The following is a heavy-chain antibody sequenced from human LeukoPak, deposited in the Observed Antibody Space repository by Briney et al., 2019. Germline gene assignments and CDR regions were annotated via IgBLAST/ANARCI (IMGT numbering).Heavy chain of an antibody. J-gene: IGHJ5*02. D-gene: IGHD2-2*01. V-gene: IGHV3-23*01. CDR1: GFTFASHA. CDR3: VACASASCYGDRFDP. Sequence: SGGSLRLSCAASGFTFASHAMTWVRQAPGKGLEWVSSIGASDGRTYYADSVRGRFTISRDNSKNTLFLQMNSLGAEDTALYYCVACASASCYGDRFDPWGQGTLVTVSS. CDR2: IGASDGRT.